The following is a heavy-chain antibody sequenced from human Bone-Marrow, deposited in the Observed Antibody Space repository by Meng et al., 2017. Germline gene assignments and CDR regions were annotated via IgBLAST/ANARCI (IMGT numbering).Heavy chain of an antibody. CDR3: ARGPTTMAHDFDY. J-gene: IGHJ4*02. Sequence: GGRLLDALANLVPTFVVRCGVISDYYWSWIRQPPGKGLEWIGEINHSGSTNYNPSLESRATISVDTSQNNLSLKLSSVTAADSAVYYCARGPTTMAHDFDYWGQGTLVTVSS. V-gene: IGHV4-34*01. CDR1: CGVISDYY. CDR2: INHSGST. D-gene: IGHD4-11*01.